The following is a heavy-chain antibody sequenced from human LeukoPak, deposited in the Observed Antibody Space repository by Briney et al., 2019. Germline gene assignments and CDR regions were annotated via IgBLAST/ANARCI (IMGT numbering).Heavy chain of an antibody. CDR2: TYYRSKWYN. CDR3: ARDVGTTGWHTFDY. Sequence: QTLSLTCAISGDSVSSNNGAWNWIRQSPSRGLEWLGRTYYRSKWYNDYAGSLISRITISPDTSKNQFSLQLYSVTPEDTAVYYCARDVGTTGWHTFDYWGQGTLVTVSS. D-gene: IGHD3-9*01. J-gene: IGHJ4*02. CDR1: GDSVSSNNGA. V-gene: IGHV6-1*01.